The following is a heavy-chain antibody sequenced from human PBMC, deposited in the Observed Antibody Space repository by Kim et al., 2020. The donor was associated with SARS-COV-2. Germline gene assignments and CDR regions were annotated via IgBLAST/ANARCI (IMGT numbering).Heavy chain of an antibody. CDR2: ISWNSGSI. CDR3: AKDSSSGWRPSYYFDY. J-gene: IGHJ4*02. CDR1: GFTFDDYA. Sequence: GGSLRLSCAASGFTFDDYAMHWVRQAPGKGLEWVSGISWNSGSIGYADSVKGRFTISRDNAKNSLYLQMNSLRAEDTALYYCAKDSSSGWRPSYYFDYWGQGTLVTVSS. V-gene: IGHV3-9*01. D-gene: IGHD6-19*01.